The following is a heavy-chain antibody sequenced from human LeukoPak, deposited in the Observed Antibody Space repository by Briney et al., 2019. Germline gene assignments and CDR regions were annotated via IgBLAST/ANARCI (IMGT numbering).Heavy chain of an antibody. Sequence: SQTLSLTCAISGDSVSSNSGVWNWIRQSPSRGLEWLGRTYYRSKWHNEYAESVKSRISINPDTSKNQLSLQLNSVTPEDTAEYYCAGTTDYSSFLAYWGQGTLVTVSS. CDR3: AGTTDYSSFLAY. J-gene: IGHJ4*02. CDR2: TYYRSKWHN. CDR1: GDSVSSNSGV. V-gene: IGHV6-1*01. D-gene: IGHD4-11*01.